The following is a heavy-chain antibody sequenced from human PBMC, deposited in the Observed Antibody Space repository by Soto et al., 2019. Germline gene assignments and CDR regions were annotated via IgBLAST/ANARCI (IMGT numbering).Heavy chain of an antibody. V-gene: IGHV3-74*01. CDR3: ANDRTRPDY. CDR1: GFTFSNYW. J-gene: IGHJ4*02. Sequence: PGGSLRLSCAASGFTFSNYWMHWVRQAPGKGPMWVSRIKSDGSGTYYADSVKGRLTISRDNAKNTLYLQMNSLRAEDTAVYHCANDRTRPDYWGQGTLVTVSS. CDR2: IKSDGSGT. D-gene: IGHD1-1*01.